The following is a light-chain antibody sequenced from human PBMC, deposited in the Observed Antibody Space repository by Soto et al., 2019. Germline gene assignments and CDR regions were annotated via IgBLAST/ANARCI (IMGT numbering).Light chain of an antibody. Sequence: DIQMTQSPSSLSASVGDRVTITCRASQSISSYLNWYQQKPGKAPKLLIYAASSLQSGVPSRFSGSESGTDFTHTISSLQPEDFATYYCQQSYSTPFTFGPGTKVDIK. J-gene: IGKJ3*01. V-gene: IGKV1-39*01. CDR3: QQSYSTPFT. CDR1: QSISSY. CDR2: AAS.